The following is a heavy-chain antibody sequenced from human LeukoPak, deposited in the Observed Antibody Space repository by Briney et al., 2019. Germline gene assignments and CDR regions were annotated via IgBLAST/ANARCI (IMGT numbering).Heavy chain of an antibody. V-gene: IGHV4-59*01. CDR3: ARGVGSYYSLYYFDY. J-gene: IGHJ4*02. CDR1: GGSMSTYY. Sequence: SETLSLTCTVSGGSMSTYYWSWIRQPPGKGLEWIGYIYYSGSTNYNPSLRSRVTISVDTSKNQFSLKLSSVTAADTAVYCCARGVGSYYSLYYFDYWGQGTLVTVSS. CDR2: IYYSGST. D-gene: IGHD1-26*01.